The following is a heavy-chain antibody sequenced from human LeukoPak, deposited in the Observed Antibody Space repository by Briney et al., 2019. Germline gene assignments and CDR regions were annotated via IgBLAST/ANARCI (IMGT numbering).Heavy chain of an antibody. CDR3: ARPYCSGGSCYSWFDP. Sequence: GASVKVSCKASGYTFTGYYMHWVRQAPGQGLEGMGWINPNSGGTNYAQKFQGRVTMTRDTSISTAYMELSRLRSDDTAVYYCARPYCSGGSCYSWFDPWGQGTLVTVSS. J-gene: IGHJ5*02. D-gene: IGHD2-15*01. CDR2: INPNSGGT. V-gene: IGHV1-2*02. CDR1: GYTFTGYY.